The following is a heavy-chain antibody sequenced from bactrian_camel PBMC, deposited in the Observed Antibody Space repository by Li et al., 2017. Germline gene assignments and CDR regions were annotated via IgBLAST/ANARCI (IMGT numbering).Heavy chain of an antibody. Sequence: VQLVESGGGSVQAGGSLSVSCTVSRRTYSTYCMAWFRQAPGKEREGVAAIDSHGGTAYADSATGRFTISQDNAKVTFYLQMNSLKPEDTAMYYCAANPFWTYGAVCSYTRPADFGYWGQGTQVTVS. CDR3: AANPFWTYGAVCSYTRPADFGY. V-gene: IGHV3S57*01. CDR2: IDSHGGT. CDR1: RRTYSTYC. J-gene: IGHJ6*01. D-gene: IGHD2*01.